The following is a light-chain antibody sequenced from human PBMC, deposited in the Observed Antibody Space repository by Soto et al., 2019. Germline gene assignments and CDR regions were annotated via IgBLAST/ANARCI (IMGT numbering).Light chain of an antibody. V-gene: IGKV1-17*01. J-gene: IGKJ1*01. CDR2: VAS. CDR1: QDIARG. CDR3: QQHNTYPWT. Sequence: DIQMTQSPSTLSASVGDRVTITCRASQDIARGVAWYQQKPGKAPKRLIYVASTLESGVPSRFSGSRSGTEFSLTISSLQPEDFATYYCQQHNTYPWTFGQGTKVDIK.